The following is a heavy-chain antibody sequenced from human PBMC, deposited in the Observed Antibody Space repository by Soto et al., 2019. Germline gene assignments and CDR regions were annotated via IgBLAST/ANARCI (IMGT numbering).Heavy chain of an antibody. CDR2: INPDSDNT. CDR1: GYTFTKYD. D-gene: IGHD2-2*01. V-gene: IGHV1-8*01. CDR3: ARGRRYCTTTSCYPPALFPYGMDV. Sequence: ASVTVSCQTSGYTFTKYDINWVRQPAGQGLEWMGWINPDSDNTGYAQKFQGRVTMTRDTSISTAFMELNNLRSEDTAVYYCARGRRYCTTTSCYPPALFPYGMDVWGQGTTVTVSS. J-gene: IGHJ6*02.